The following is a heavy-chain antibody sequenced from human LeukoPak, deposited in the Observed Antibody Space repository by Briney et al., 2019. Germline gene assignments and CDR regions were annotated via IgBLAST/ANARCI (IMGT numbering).Heavy chain of an antibody. CDR1: GLTFSNYA. CDR3: VRGGLYYFDH. J-gene: IGHJ4*02. CDR2: ISDSGSST. V-gene: IGHV3-23*01. Sequence: GGSLRLPCAASGLTFSNYAMSWVRQAPGKGLEWVSAISDSGSSTFYADSVKGRFTISRDNFKNTLSLQMNSLRAEDTAVYYCVRGGLYYFDHWGQGTLVTVSS.